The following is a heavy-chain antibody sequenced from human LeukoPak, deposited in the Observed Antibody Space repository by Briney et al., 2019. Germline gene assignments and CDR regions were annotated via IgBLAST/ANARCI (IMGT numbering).Heavy chain of an antibody. D-gene: IGHD2-21*02. J-gene: IGHJ4*02. CDR1: GYTLTELS. V-gene: IGHV1-24*01. CDR2: FDPEDGET. Sequence: ASVKVSCKVSGYTLTELSMHWERQAPGKGLEWMGGFDPEDGETIYAQKFQGRVTMTEDTSTDTAYMELRSLRSDDTAIYYCARDNALVVTLDYWGQGTLVTVSS. CDR3: ARDNALVVTLDY.